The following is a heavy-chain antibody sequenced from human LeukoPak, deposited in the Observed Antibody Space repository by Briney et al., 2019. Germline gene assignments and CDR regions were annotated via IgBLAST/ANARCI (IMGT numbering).Heavy chain of an antibody. Sequence: EASVKVSCKASGGTFSSYAISWVRQAPGQGLEWMGGIIPIFGTANYAQKFQGRVTITADESTSTAYMELSSLRSEDTAVYYCARDPRVDYGDYINWFDPWGQGTLVTVSS. V-gene: IGHV1-69*01. CDR1: GGTFSSYA. CDR3: ARDPRVDYGDYINWFDP. J-gene: IGHJ5*02. D-gene: IGHD4-17*01. CDR2: IIPIFGTA.